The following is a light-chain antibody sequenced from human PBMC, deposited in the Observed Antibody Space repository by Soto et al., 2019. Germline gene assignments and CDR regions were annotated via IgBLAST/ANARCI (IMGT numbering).Light chain of an antibody. V-gene: IGKV3-20*01. J-gene: IGKJ4*01. CDR2: GAS. CDR1: QSVSSSY. CDR3: QHDRTS. Sequence: EIVLTQSPGTLSLSPGERATLSCRASQSVSSSYLAWYQQKPGQAPRPLIYGASSRATGIPDRFSGSGSGTDFTPTITRLEPEDFAVYYCQHDRTSFGGGTRVEIK.